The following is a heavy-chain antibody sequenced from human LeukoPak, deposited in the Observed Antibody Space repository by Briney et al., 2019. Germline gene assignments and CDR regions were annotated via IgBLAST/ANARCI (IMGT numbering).Heavy chain of an antibody. CDR2: INPYSGDT. Sequence: ASVKVSCKPSGYTFTGYHIHWVRQAPGQGLEWMGRINPYSGDTNFAQKFPGRVTMTSETSITTAYMDLKSLTPDGTAVYFCARDQGSLTRSWYTGYWGQGTQVTVSS. D-gene: IGHD6-13*01. J-gene: IGHJ4*02. CDR1: GYTFTGYH. CDR3: ARDQGSLTRSWYTGY. V-gene: IGHV1-2*06.